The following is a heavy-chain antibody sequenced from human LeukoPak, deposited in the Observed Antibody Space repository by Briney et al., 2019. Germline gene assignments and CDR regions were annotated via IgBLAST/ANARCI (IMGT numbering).Heavy chain of an antibody. CDR3: ARDLYSSSSDGYYYYYMDV. J-gene: IGHJ6*03. CDR1: GGSISSGGYY. Sequence: SETLSLTCTVSGGSISSGGYYWSWIRQPPGKGLEWIGYIYHSGSTYYNPSLKSRVTISVDRSKNQFSLKLSSVTAADTAVYYCARDLYSSSSDGYYYYYMDVWGKGTTVTVSS. V-gene: IGHV4-30-2*01. CDR2: IYHSGST. D-gene: IGHD6-6*01.